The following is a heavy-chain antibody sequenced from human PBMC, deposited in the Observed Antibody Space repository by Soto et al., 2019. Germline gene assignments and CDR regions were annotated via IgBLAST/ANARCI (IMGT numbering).Heavy chain of an antibody. V-gene: IGHV3-74*01. J-gene: IGHJ3*01. CDR3: ARGDRGAFDL. D-gene: IGHD1-26*01. CDR1: GFTFDYYW. Sequence: EVQLVESGGGLVQPGESLRLSCAASGFTFDYYWMHWVRQAPGKGLVWVSRIHSDGTSTTYEDSVKGRFTISRDNAKNTLSPQMKSLAAGDTAVYYCARGDRGAFDLLGQGTVVTVSS. CDR2: IHSDGTST.